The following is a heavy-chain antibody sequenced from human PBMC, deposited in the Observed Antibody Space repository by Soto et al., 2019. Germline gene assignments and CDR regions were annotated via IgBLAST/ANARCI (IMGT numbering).Heavy chain of an antibody. J-gene: IGHJ4*02. CDR3: AKDRYYYDSSGYPL. CDR1: GFTFDDYA. D-gene: IGHD3-22*01. Sequence: GGSLRLSCAASGFTFDDYAMHWVRQAPGKGLEWVSGISWNSGSIGYADSVKGRFTISRDNAKNSLYLQMNSLRAEDTALYYCAKDRYYYDSSGYPLWGQGTLVTVSS. V-gene: IGHV3-9*01. CDR2: ISWNSGSI.